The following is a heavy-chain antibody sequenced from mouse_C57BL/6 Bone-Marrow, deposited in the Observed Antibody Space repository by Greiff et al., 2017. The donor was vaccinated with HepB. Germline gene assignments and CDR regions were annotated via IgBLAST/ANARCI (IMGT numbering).Heavy chain of an antibody. CDR1: GYTFTSYW. CDR3: VRERGLRGYFDY. CDR2: IHPNSGST. J-gene: IGHJ2*01. Sequence: QVQLQQPGAELVKPGASVKLSCKASGYTFTSYWMHWVKQRPGQGLEWIGMIHPNSGSTNYNEKFKSKATLTVDKSSSTAYMQLSSLTSEDSAVYYCVRERGLRGYFDYWGQGTTLTVSS. V-gene: IGHV1-64*01. D-gene: IGHD2-2*01.